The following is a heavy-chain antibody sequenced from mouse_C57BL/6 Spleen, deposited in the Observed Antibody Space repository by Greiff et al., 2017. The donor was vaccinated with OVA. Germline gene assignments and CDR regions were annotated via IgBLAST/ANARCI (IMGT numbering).Heavy chain of an antibody. V-gene: IGHV1-15*01. CDR2: IDPETGGT. Sequence: VQLQQSGAELVRPGASVTLSCKASGYTFTDYEMHWVKQTPVHGLEWIGAIDPETGGTAYNQKFKGKATLTADKSSSTAYMELRSLTSEDSAVYYCTRYGRTDYWGQGTTLTVSS. CDR3: TRYGRTDY. D-gene: IGHD1-1*01. CDR1: GYTFTDYE. J-gene: IGHJ2*01.